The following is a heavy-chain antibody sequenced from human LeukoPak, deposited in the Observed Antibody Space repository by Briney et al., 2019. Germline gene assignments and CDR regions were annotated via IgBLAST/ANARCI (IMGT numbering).Heavy chain of an antibody. Sequence: GGSQRLFCAASGFTFSSYGMHWVRQAPGKGLEWEAVIWYDGSNKYYADSVKGRFTISRDNSKNTQNLQMNSLRAEDTAVYYCARDETTVVTDCFDYCGQGTLVTVSS. CDR2: IWYDGSNK. D-gene: IGHD4-23*01. CDR3: ARDETTVVTDCFDY. V-gene: IGHV3-33*01. J-gene: IGHJ4*02. CDR1: GFTFSSYG.